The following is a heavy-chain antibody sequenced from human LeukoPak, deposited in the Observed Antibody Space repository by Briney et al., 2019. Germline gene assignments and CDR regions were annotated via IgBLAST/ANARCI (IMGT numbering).Heavy chain of an antibody. CDR3: AKDLGSSYYFDY. Sequence: SGRSLRLSCAASGFTFDDYAMHWVRQGPGKGLEWVSGISWNSGSIGYADSVKGRFTISRDNAKNSLYLQMNSLRAEDTALYYCAKDLGSSYYFDYWGQGTLVTVSS. CDR2: ISWNSGSI. J-gene: IGHJ4*02. V-gene: IGHV3-9*01. CDR1: GFTFDDYA. D-gene: IGHD6-13*01.